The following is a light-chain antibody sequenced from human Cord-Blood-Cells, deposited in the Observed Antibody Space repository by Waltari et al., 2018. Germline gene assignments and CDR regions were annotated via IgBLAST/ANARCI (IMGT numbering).Light chain of an antibody. J-gene: IGLJ3*02. Sequence: QSVLTQPPSASGTPGQRVTISCSGSSSNIGSNYVYWYQQLPGTAPKPLIYRNNQRPSGVPDRVSGYKSGTSASLAISGLRSEDEADYYCAAWDDSLSGWVFGGGTKLTVL. CDR2: RNN. CDR1: SSNIGSNY. CDR3: AAWDDSLSGWV. V-gene: IGLV1-47*01.